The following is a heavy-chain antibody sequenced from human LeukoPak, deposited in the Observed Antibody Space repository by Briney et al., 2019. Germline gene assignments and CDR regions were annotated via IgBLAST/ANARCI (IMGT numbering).Heavy chain of an antibody. D-gene: IGHD2-15*01. CDR3: ARDGCSGGSCYRDYYGMDV. Sequence: SQTLSLTCAVSGGSISSGGYSWSWIRQPPGKGLEWIGYIYYSGSTNYNPSLKSRVTISVDTSKNQFSLKLSSVTAADTAVYYCARDGCSGGSCYRDYYGMDVWGQGTTVTVSS. CDR1: GGSISSGGYS. CDR2: IYYSGST. J-gene: IGHJ6*02. V-gene: IGHV4-61*08.